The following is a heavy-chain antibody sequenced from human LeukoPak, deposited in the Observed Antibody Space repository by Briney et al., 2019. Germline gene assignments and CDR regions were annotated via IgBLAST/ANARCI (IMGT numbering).Heavy chain of an antibody. J-gene: IGHJ4*02. V-gene: IGHV4-59*01. CDR2: IYYSGTT. CDR1: SGSISNYY. CDR3: ARVLSGGWAGFDY. Sequence: SETLSLTCTVSSGSISNYYWTWIRQPPGKGLEWIAHIYYSGTTNYNPSLKSRVTISVDTSKNQFSLKLSSVTAADTAVYYCARVLSGGWAGFDYWGQGALVTVSS. D-gene: IGHD6-19*01.